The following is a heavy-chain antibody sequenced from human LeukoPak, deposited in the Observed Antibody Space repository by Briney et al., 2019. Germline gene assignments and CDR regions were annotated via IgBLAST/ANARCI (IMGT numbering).Heavy chain of an antibody. CDR1: GFTFSNAW. V-gene: IGHV3-15*01. CDR2: IKSKTDGGTT. D-gene: IGHD3-3*01. Sequence: PGGSLRLSCAASGFTFSNAWMSWVRQAPGKGLEWLGRIKSKTDGGTTDYAAPVKGRFTISRDDSKNTMYLQMNSLKNEDTAVYYCTSPITIFGVVTKNYWGQGTLVTVSS. CDR3: TSPITIFGVVTKNY. J-gene: IGHJ4*02.